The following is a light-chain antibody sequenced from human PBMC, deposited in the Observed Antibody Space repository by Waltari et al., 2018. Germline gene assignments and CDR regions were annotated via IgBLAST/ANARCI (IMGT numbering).Light chain of an antibody. CDR2: DVT. J-gene: IGLJ3*02. Sequence: QSALTQPASVSGSPGQSITIPCTGTSSDVGGYNSVSWYQQHPGKAPKLMIYDVTKRPSGVSDRFSGSKSGNTASLTISGLQAGDEADYYCNSYTSSSTLWVFGGGTKLTVL. V-gene: IGLV2-14*01. CDR1: SSDVGGYNS. CDR3: NSYTSSSTLWV.